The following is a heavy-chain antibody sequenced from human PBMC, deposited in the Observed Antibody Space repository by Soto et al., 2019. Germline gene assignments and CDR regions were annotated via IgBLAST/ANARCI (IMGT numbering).Heavy chain of an antibody. CDR2: IIPILGIA. D-gene: IGHD1-20*01. Sequence: QVQLVQSGAEVKKPGSSVKVSCKASGGTFSSYTISWVRQAPGQGLEWMGRIIPILGIANYAQKFQGRVTITGDKPTSTADMGLSSRRSEDTAVYSWARGEGNWNDPAYWGQGPLVTVSS. V-gene: IGHV1-69*02. CDR3: ARGEGNWNDPAY. J-gene: IGHJ4*02. CDR1: GGTFSSYT.